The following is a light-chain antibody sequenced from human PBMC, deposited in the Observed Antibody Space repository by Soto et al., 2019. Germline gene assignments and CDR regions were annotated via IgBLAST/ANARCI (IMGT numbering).Light chain of an antibody. J-gene: IGKJ5*01. Sequence: EIVLTQSPATLFLSPGERATLSHRAIPSVSSSYLAWYQQKPGQAPRLLIYGASSRATGIPDRFSGSGSGTDFTLTISRLEPEDFAVYYCQQFASSPITFGHGTRLEIK. CDR3: QQFASSPIT. CDR1: PSVSSSY. V-gene: IGKV3-20*01. CDR2: GAS.